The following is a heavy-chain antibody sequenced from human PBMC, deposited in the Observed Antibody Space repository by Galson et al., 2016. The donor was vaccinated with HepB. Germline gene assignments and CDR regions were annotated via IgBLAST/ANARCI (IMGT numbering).Heavy chain of an antibody. D-gene: IGHD3-10*01. CDR2: IYYRGTT. Sequence: ETLSLTCTASGASVSSNKWWTWVRQSPGKGLEWIGEIYYRGTTNYNPSLQRRITISVDKSKNHFYLDLTSVTAADTAVYYCARGDYGLGRGKNSLGYWGRGTLVTVSS. V-gene: IGHV4-4*02. CDR1: GASVSSNKW. J-gene: IGHJ4*02. CDR3: ARGDYGLGRGKNSLGY.